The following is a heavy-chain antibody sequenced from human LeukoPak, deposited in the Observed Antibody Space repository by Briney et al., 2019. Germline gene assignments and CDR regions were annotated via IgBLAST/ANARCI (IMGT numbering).Heavy chain of an antibody. V-gene: IGHV3-20*04. J-gene: IGHJ6*03. D-gene: IGHD1-7*01. CDR2: INWNGGST. CDR1: GFTFDDYG. CDR3: AREIRNYRLTYYYHYMDV. Sequence: GSLRLSCAASGFTFDDYGMSWVRQAPGKGLEWVSGINWNGGSTGYADSVKGRFTISRDNAKNSLYLQMNSLRAEDTALYYCAREIRNYRLTYYYHYMDVWGKGTTVTVFS.